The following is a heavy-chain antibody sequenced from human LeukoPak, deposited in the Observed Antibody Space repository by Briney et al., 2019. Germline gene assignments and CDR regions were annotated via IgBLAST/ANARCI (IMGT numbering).Heavy chain of an antibody. CDR2: IYTSGST. CDR1: GGSISSYY. Sequence: KPSETLSLTCTVSGGSISSYYWSWIRQPAGKGLEWIGRIYTSGSTNYNPSLKSRVTMSVDTSKNQFSLKLSSVTAADTAVYYCASHIVVVKKYYYYYYMDVWGKGTTVTVSS. J-gene: IGHJ6*03. CDR3: ASHIVVVKKYYYYYYMDV. V-gene: IGHV4-4*07. D-gene: IGHD2-21*01.